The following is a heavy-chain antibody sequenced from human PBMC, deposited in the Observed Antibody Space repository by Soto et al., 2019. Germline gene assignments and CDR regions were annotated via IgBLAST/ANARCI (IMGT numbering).Heavy chain of an antibody. V-gene: IGHV3-23*01. CDR2: ISASGGST. CDR3: ARGNPSYGYFMDV. J-gene: IGHJ6*03. CDR1: GFTINNYA. Sequence: GGSLRLSCAVSGFTINNYAMRWVRQAPDRGLEWVSVISASGGSTYYAESTVGRFTISRDTSKNTLFLHMNSLTAEDTAVYYCARGNPSYGYFMDVWGKGTTVTVSS. D-gene: IGHD3-10*01.